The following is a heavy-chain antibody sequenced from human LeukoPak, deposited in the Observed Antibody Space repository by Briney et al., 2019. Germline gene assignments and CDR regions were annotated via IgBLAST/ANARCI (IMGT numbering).Heavy chain of an antibody. Sequence: GSLRLFCAASGFTFSSYSMNWVRQAPGKGLEWVSSISSSSSYIYYADSVKGRFTISRDNARNSLYLQMNTLRAEDTAVYSCARGADGVSSNSRGWFDPWGQGTLVTVSS. CDR3: ARGADGVSSNSRGWFDP. CDR2: ISSSSSYI. D-gene: IGHD2-15*01. J-gene: IGHJ5*02. V-gene: IGHV3-21*01. CDR1: GFTFSSYS.